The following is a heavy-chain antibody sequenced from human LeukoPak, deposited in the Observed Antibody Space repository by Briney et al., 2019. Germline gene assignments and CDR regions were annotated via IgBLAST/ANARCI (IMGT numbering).Heavy chain of an antibody. V-gene: IGHV3-23*01. Sequence: GGSLRLSCVVSGFTFSTSAMSWVRQAPGKGLEWVSAIGGNGATYYAESVKGRFTISRDTSRNTLYLQMHSLRPEDTAVYNCARHSSQGTFDSWGQGTLVTVSS. J-gene: IGHJ4*02. D-gene: IGHD1-1*01. CDR1: GFTFSTSA. CDR3: ARHSSQGTFDS. CDR2: IGGNGAT.